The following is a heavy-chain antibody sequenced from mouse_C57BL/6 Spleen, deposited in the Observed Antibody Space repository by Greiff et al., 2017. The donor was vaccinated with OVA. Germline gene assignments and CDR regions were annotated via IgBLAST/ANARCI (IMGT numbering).Heavy chain of an antibody. J-gene: IGHJ4*01. CDR1: GYTFTSYW. V-gene: IGHV1-55*01. D-gene: IGHD2-4*01. CDR3: ARDYDGEPYAMDY. CDR2: IYPGSGST. Sequence: QVQLQQPGAELVKPGASVKMSCKASGYTFTSYWITWVKQRPGQGLEWIGDIYPGSGSTNYNEKFKSKATLTVDTSSSTAYMQLSSLTSEDSAVYYCARDYDGEPYAMDYWGQGTSVTVSS.